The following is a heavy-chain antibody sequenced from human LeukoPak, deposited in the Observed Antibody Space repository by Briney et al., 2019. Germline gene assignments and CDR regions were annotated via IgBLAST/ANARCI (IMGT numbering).Heavy chain of an antibody. V-gene: IGHV4-4*02. CDR3: ARATISYFDY. D-gene: IGHD3-3*01. CDR2: IFHSGGT. Sequence: SGTLSLTCAVSGGSISSSNWWSWVRQPPEKGLEWIGEIFHSGGTNYNPSLKSRVTISVDKPKNQFSLKLSSVTAADTAVYYCARATISYFDYWGQGTLVTVSS. CDR1: GGSISSSNW. J-gene: IGHJ4*02.